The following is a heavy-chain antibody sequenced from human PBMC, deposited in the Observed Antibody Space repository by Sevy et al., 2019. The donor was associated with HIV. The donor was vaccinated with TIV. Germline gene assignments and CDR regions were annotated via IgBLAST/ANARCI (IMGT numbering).Heavy chain of an antibody. V-gene: IGHV3-7*01. CDR3: ARALYAYSSY. Sequence: GGSLRLSCAASGFTFSSFWMTWVRQAPGKGLEWVANTNQDGSEIHYVDSVKGRFSISRDNAKNSLNLQMNSLRAEDTAVYYCARALYAYSSYWGQGTLVTVSS. J-gene: IGHJ4*02. CDR1: GFTFSSFW. CDR2: TNQDGSEI. D-gene: IGHD4-4*01.